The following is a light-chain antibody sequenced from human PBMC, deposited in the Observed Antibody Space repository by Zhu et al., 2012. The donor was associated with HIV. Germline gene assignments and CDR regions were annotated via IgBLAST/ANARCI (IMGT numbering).Light chain of an antibody. CDR3: QQYYTPSYT. Sequence: DIQMTQSPSTLSASVGDRVTITCRASQSVYKWLAWYQQKPEKAPKLLIYEASSLETGVPSRFSGSGSGTEFTLTISSLQPDDLHLSCQQYYTPSYTFGQGTKLQIK. CDR2: EAS. V-gene: IGKV1-5*03. J-gene: IGKJ2*01. CDR1: QSVYKW.